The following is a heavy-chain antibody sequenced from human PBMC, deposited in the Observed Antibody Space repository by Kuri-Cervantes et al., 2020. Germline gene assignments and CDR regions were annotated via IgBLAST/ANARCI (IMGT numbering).Heavy chain of an antibody. J-gene: IGHJ4*02. CDR3: ARGRSRSSSRFFDY. D-gene: IGHD6-13*01. CDR1: GGSFSGYY. V-gene: IGHV4-34*01. Sequence: GSLRLSCAVYGGSFSGYYWSWIRQPPGKGLEWIGGINHSGSTNYNPSLKSRVTISVDTSKNQFSLKLSSVTAADTAVYYCARGRSRSSSRFFDYWGQGTLVTVSS. CDR2: INHSGST.